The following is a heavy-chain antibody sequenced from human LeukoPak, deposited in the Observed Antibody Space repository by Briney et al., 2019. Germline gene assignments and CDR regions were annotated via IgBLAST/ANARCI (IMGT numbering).Heavy chain of an antibody. CDR1: GYSFTNYW. CDR3: ARLRCSSASCLHWFDP. CDR2: IYPGDSDI. V-gene: IGHV5-51*01. J-gene: IGHJ5*02. D-gene: IGHD2-2*01. Sequence: GESLKISCKGSGYSFTNYWIGWVRQMPGKGLEWMGIIYPGDSDIRYSPSFQGQVTISADKSISTAYLQWSSLKASDTAMYYRARLRCSSASCLHWFDPWGQGTLVTVSS.